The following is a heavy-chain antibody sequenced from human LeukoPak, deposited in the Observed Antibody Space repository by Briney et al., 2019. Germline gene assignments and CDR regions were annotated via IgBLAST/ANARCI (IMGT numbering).Heavy chain of an antibody. Sequence: NPSETLSLTCAVSGGSISSSNWWSWVRQPPGQGLEWIGEIYHSGSTNYNPSLKSRVTISVDKSKNQFSLKLSSVTAADTAVYYCAAYRGYCSGGSCPEGAFDIWGKGTMVTVSS. CDR1: GGSISSSNW. J-gene: IGHJ3*02. CDR3: AAYRGYCSGGSCPEGAFDI. D-gene: IGHD2-15*01. CDR2: IYHSGST. V-gene: IGHV4-4*02.